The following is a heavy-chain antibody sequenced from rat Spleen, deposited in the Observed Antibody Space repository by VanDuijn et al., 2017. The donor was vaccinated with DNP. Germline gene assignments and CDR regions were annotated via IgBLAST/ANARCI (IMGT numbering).Heavy chain of an antibody. V-gene: IGHV3-3*01. CDR3: ARWRIGPHYFDY. J-gene: IGHJ2*01. CDR2: INSAGST. Sequence: EVQLQESGPGLVEPSQSLSLTCSVTGYSITSCCRWTWIRKFPGHKLEWMGYINSAGSTNYNPSLKGRISITRDTSKNQFFLHLHSVTTEDTATFYCARWRIGPHYFDYWGQGVMVTVSS. D-gene: IGHD1-11*01. CDR1: GYSITSCCR.